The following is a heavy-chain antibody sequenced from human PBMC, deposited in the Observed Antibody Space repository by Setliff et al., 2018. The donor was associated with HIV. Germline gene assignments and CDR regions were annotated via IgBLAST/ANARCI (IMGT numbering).Heavy chain of an antibody. J-gene: IGHJ4*02. CDR3: ARGELDLDY. D-gene: IGHD1-1*01. CDR2: INTNTGSP. Sequence: ASVKVSCKVSGYTFSDYYLHWVRQAPGQGPERMGWINTNTGSPTYAQGFTGRFVFSLDTSVSTAYLQISSLKAEDSAVYYCARGELDLDYWGQGTLVTVSS. CDR1: GYTFSDYY. V-gene: IGHV7-4-1*02.